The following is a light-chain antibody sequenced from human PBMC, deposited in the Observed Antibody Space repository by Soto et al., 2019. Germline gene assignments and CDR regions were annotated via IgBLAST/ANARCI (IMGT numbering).Light chain of an antibody. Sequence: EIVLTQSPATLSSSPGERATLSCRASQSVSSSLAWYQQKPGQAPRLLIYGASNRAGGIPARFSGSGSGTDFTLTISSLEPEDFAVYYCQQRSNCPVTFGQGTRLEIK. CDR3: QQRSNCPVT. V-gene: IGKV3-11*01. J-gene: IGKJ5*01. CDR1: QSVSSS. CDR2: GAS.